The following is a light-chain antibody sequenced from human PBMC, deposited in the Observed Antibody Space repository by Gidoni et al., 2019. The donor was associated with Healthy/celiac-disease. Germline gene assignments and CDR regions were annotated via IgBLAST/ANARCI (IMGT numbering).Light chain of an antibody. CDR3: QQYDNLPLT. CDR2: DAS. J-gene: IGKJ4*01. V-gene: IGKV1-33*01. Sequence: DIQMTQSTSSLSASVGDRVTITCRASQDISNYLHWYQQKPGKAPKLLIYDASNLERGVPSRFSGSGSGTDFTFTISSLQPEDIATYYCQQYDNLPLTFGGGTKVEIK. CDR1: QDISNY.